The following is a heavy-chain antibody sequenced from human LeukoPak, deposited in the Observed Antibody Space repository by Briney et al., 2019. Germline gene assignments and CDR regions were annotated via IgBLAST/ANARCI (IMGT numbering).Heavy chain of an antibody. D-gene: IGHD6-19*01. CDR2: VYASGGA. Sequence: SETLSLTCSVSGDSMSSYYWSWIRQSAGKGLEWIGRVYASGGARYNPSLKSRVTMSVDTSKNQFSLKLTSVTAADTAVYYCARTTGFAVAGGYYFDYWGQGILVTVSS. CDR1: GDSMSSYY. V-gene: IGHV4-4*07. CDR3: ARTTGFAVAGGYYFDY. J-gene: IGHJ4*02.